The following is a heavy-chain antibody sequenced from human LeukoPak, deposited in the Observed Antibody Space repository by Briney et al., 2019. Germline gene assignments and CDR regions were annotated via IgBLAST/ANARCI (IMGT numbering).Heavy chain of an antibody. CDR3: AREYYYDSSGYYGDAFDI. V-gene: IGHV1-69*04. CDR2: IIPILGIA. D-gene: IGHD3-22*01. J-gene: IGHJ3*02. Sequence: GASVKVSCKASGGTFSSYAISWVRQAPGQGLERMGRIIPILGIANYAQKFQGRVTITADKSTSTAYMELSSLRSEDTAVYYCAREYYYDSSGYYGDAFDIWGQGTMVTVSS. CDR1: GGTFSSYA.